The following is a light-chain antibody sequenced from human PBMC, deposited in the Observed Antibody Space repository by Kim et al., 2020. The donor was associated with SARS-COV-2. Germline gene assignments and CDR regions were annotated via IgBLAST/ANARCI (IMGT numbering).Light chain of an antibody. CDR3: QQSYNTPYT. V-gene: IGKV1-39*01. Sequence: DIQMTQSPSSLSASVGDRVTITCRASQSISSHLNWYQHKPGEAPKLLIYGAYNLQSGVTSRFTGGGSGTDFTLTISSLQREDFATYYCQQSYNTPYTFGQGTKLEI. CDR1: QSISSH. CDR2: GAY. J-gene: IGKJ2*01.